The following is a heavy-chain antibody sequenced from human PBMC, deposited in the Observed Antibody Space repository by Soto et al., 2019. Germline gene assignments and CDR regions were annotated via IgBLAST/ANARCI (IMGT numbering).Heavy chain of an antibody. V-gene: IGHV1-18*04. Sequence: VASVKVSCKASGYTFTSYGISWVRQAPGQGLEWMGWISAYNGNTNYAQKLQGRVTMTTDTSTSTAYMELRSLRSDDTAVYYCAREAHYDFWSGYYHWFDPWGQGTLVTVSS. J-gene: IGHJ5*02. CDR2: ISAYNGNT. CDR1: GYTFTSYG. D-gene: IGHD3-3*01. CDR3: AREAHYDFWSGYYHWFDP.